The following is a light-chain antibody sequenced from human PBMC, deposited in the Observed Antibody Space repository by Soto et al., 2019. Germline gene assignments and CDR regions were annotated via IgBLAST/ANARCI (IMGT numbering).Light chain of an antibody. J-gene: IGKJ4*01. CDR1: QSFSTW. V-gene: IGKV1-5*01. CDR3: QQYDRYPLT. Sequence: DIQMTQSPSTLSASVGDRVTITCRASQSFSTWLAWYQQKPGKATKLLIYDVSTLESGVPSRFSGSGSGTEFTLTISRLQPDDFATYYCQQYDRYPLTFGGGTTVEIK. CDR2: DVS.